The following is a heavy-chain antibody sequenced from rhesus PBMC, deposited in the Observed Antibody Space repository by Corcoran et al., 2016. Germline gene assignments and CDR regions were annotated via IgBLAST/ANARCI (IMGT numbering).Heavy chain of an antibody. CDR2: INGRRGST. D-gene: IGHD3-28*01. V-gene: IGHV4-80*01. J-gene: IGHJ4*01. CDR3: ARSVGITPHRFDY. CDR1: GGPFSSYW. Sequence: QVQLQESGPGLVKPSETLSLTCVVSGGPFSSYWWSWIRPPPGKGLECVGEINGRRGSTNCSPSLKSRVTISKDASKDQFSLKLNAVTAADAAVDYCARSVGITPHRFDYWGQGVLGTVSS.